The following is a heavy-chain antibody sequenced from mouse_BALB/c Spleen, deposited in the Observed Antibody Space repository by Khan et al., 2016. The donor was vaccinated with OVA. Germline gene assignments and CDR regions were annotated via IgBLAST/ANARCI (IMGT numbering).Heavy chain of an antibody. J-gene: IGHJ3*01. CDR1: GFTFSDYY. CDR3: ARAGYGGFAY. D-gene: IGHD1-1*02. CDR2: ISDGGSST. V-gene: IGHV5-4*02. Sequence: EVELVESGGDLVKPGGSLKLSCAASGFTFSDYYMYWVRQTPEKRLEWVATISDGGSSTYYPDSVKGRFTISRDNAKNNLYLQMSSLKSEDTAIYYCARAGYGGFAYWGQGTLVTVSA.